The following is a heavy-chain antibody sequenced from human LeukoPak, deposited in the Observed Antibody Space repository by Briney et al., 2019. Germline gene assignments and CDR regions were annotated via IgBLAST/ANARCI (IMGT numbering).Heavy chain of an antibody. J-gene: IGHJ3*02. CDR1: GGSISSYY. Sequence: SETLSHTCTVSGGSISSYYWSWIRQPPGKGLEWIGYIYYSGSTNYNPSLKSRVTISVDTSKNQFSLKLSSVTAADTAVYYCARHAYCGGDCYSRPRAFDIWGQGTMVTVSS. V-gene: IGHV4-59*01. D-gene: IGHD2-21*02. CDR2: IYYSGST. CDR3: ARHAYCGGDCYSRPRAFDI.